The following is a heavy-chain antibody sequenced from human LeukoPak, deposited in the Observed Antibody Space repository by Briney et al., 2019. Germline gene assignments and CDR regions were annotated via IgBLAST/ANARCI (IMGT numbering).Heavy chain of an antibody. Sequence: ASVKVSCKASGYTSTTYDINWVRQATGQGLEWMGWMNPNSGNTGYAQKFQGRVTMTRNTSISTAYMELSSLRSEDTAVYYCARGSRIAARLSLGYWGQGTLVTVSS. V-gene: IGHV1-8*01. J-gene: IGHJ4*02. CDR2: MNPNSGNT. CDR1: GYTSTTYD. D-gene: IGHD6-6*01. CDR3: ARGSRIAARLSLGY.